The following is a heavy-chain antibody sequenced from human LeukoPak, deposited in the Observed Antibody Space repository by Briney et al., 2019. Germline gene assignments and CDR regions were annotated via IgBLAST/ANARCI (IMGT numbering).Heavy chain of an antibody. V-gene: IGHV3-23*01. D-gene: IGHD5-24*01. J-gene: IGHJ4*02. Sequence: GGSLRLSCAASGFTFSSYAMTWVRQAPDKGLEWVSAISGSDGSTYYADSVKGRFTISRDNSKNTLYLQMNSLRAEDTAVYYCARGLRDGYNYFDYWGQGTLVTVSS. CDR3: ARGLRDGYNYFDY. CDR1: GFTFSSYA. CDR2: ISGSDGST.